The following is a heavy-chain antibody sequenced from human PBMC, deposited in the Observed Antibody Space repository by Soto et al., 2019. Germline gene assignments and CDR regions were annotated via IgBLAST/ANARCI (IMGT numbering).Heavy chain of an antibody. CDR3: ARDQDIVVVVATIDDGDFDY. CDR2: ISAYNGNT. J-gene: IGHJ4*02. V-gene: IGHV1-18*01. D-gene: IGHD2-15*01. Sequence: ASVKVSCKASGYTFTSYSISWVRQAPGQGLEWMGWISAYNGNTNYAQKLQGRVTMTTDTSTSTAYMELRSLRSDDTAVYYCARDQDIVVVVATIDDGDFDYWGQGTLVTVSS. CDR1: GYTFTSYS.